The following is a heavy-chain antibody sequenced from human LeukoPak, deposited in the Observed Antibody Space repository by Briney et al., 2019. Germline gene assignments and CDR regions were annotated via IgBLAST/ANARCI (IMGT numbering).Heavy chain of an antibody. V-gene: IGHV4-39*06. CDR3: AGAFYRGYDSSTYYFEY. D-gene: IGHD3-22*01. J-gene: IGHJ4*02. Sequence: SETLSLTCTVSGGSISSSSYYWGWIRQPPGKGLEWIGSIYYSGSTYYNPSLKSRVTISVDTSKNQFPLKLSSVTAADTAVYYCAGAFYRGYDSSTYYFEYWGQGTLVTVSS. CDR2: IYYSGST. CDR1: GGSISSSSYY.